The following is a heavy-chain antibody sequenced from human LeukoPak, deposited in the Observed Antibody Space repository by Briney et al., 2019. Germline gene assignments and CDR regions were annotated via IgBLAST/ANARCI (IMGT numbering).Heavy chain of an antibody. CDR2: ISGSGGST. CDR1: GCTFSSYS. Sequence: GGSLRLSCAASGCTFSSYSMNWVRQAPGKGLELVSAISGSGGSTYYADSVKGRFTISRDTSKNTLYLQMNSLGAEDTAVYYCASDSGYDHHGLFDYWGQGTLVTVSS. CDR3: ASDSGYDHHGLFDY. J-gene: IGHJ4*02. V-gene: IGHV3-23*01. D-gene: IGHD5-12*01.